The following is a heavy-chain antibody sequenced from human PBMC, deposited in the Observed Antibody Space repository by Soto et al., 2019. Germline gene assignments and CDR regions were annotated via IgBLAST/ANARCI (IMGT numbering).Heavy chain of an antibody. CDR1: GFTFSSYW. V-gene: IGHV3-74*01. CDR2: INPDGRTT. J-gene: IGHJ4*02. D-gene: IGHD1-26*01. Sequence: EGQVVESGRGLVQPGGSLRLSCAASGFTFSSYWMNWVRQAPGKGLVWVSLINPDGRTTTYADSVKGRFTISRDNAKNTVYLQMNSLRADDTAVYYCARDLRGSPHYWGQGTLVTVSS. CDR3: ARDLRGSPHY.